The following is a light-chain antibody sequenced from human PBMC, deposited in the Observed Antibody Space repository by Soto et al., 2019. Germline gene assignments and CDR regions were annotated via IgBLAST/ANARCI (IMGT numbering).Light chain of an antibody. CDR1: SSNIGSHT. V-gene: IGLV1-44*01. Sequence: QSVLTQPPSASGTPGQTIAISCSGGSSNIGSHTVNWYQQLPGTAPRLLIYSNNQRPSGVPDRFSGSKSGTSASLAISGLQSEYEGDYYCAAWDDSLNGVVFGGGTKVTVL. CDR3: AAWDDSLNGVV. CDR2: SNN. J-gene: IGLJ2*01.